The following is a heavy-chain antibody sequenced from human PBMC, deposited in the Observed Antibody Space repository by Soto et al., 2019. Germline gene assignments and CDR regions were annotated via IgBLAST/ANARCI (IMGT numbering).Heavy chain of an antibody. Sequence: GGSLRLSCAPSGFTFSSYGMHCVLVAPDKLLEWVAVISYDGSNKYYADSVKGRFTISRDNSKNTLYLQMNSLRAEDTAVYYCAKDGASGWYNPADNWFDPWGQGTLVTVSS. CDR3: AKDGASGWYNPADNWFDP. J-gene: IGHJ5*02. CDR2: ISYDGSNK. V-gene: IGHV3-30*18. D-gene: IGHD6-19*01. CDR1: GFTFSSYG.